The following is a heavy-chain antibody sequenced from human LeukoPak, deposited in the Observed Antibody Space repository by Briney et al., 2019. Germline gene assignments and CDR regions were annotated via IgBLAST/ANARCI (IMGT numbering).Heavy chain of an antibody. J-gene: IGHJ4*02. V-gene: IGHV4-31*03. CDR2: IYYSGST. CDR1: GGSISSGGYY. CDR3: ARLGRSIVGATTHFDY. D-gene: IGHD1-26*01. Sequence: SQTLSLACTVSGGSISSGGYYWSWIRQHPGKGLEWIGYIYYSGSTYYNPSLKSRVTISVDTSKNQFSLKLSSVTAADTAVYYCARLGRSIVGATTHFDYWGQGTLVTVSS.